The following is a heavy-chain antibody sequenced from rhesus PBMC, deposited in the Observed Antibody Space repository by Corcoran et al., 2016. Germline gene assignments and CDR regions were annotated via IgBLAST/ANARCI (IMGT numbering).Heavy chain of an antibody. V-gene: IGHV2-174*01. Sequence: QVTLKESGPALVKPTQTLTLTCTFSGFSISPIGMGVGWFRTPPGQALEWLALSYWDDDKYYSTSLKSRLTITKDTSKNQVVLTMTNMDPVDTATYYCARRGIAAAGTGLFDYWGQGVLVTVSS. CDR1: GFSISPIGMG. D-gene: IGHD6-25*01. J-gene: IGHJ4*01. CDR2: SYWDDDK. CDR3: ARRGIAAAGTGLFDY.